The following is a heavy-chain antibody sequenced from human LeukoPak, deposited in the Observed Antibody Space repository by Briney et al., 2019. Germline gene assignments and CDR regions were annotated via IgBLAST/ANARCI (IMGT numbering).Heavy chain of an antibody. V-gene: IGHV4-34*01. D-gene: IGHD4-4*01. CDR1: GGSFSGYY. J-gene: IGHJ3*02. CDR2: INHSGST. Sequence: SETLSLTCAVYGGSFSGYYWSWIRQPPGKGLEWIGEINHSGSTYYNPSLKSRVTISVDTSKNQFSLKLSSVTAADTAVYYCATLGTTVTTSWREDAFDIWGQGTMVTVSS. CDR3: ATLGTTVTTSWREDAFDI.